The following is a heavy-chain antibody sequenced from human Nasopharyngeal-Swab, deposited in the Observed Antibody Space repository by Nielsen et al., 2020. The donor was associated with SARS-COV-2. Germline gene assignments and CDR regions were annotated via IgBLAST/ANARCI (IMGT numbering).Heavy chain of an antibody. V-gene: IGHV4-30-4*01. Sequence: SETLSLTCTVSGDSISSGKDYWNWIRQTPGRGLEWIGYIDYSGSTDHNPSLKSRVTISVDTSKNQFSLKVNSVTAADTAVYYCARPGRYYDTLSGYARHFDYWGQGILVAVSS. CDR3: ARPGRYYDTLSGYARHFDY. CDR1: GDSISSGKDY. CDR2: IDYSGST. J-gene: IGHJ4*02. D-gene: IGHD3-9*01.